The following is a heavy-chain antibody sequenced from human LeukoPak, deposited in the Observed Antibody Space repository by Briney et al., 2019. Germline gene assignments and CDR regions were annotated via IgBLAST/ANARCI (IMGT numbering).Heavy chain of an antibody. CDR3: ARLYYYGSGILYYYYYMDV. Sequence: GGSLRLSCAASGFTFSSYGMHWVRQAPGKGPEWVAFIRYDGSNKYYADSVKGRFTISRDNSKNTLYLQMNSLRAEDTAVYYCARLYYYGSGILYYYYYMDVWGKGTTVTVSS. CDR2: IRYDGSNK. CDR1: GFTFSSYG. D-gene: IGHD3-10*01. J-gene: IGHJ6*03. V-gene: IGHV3-30*02.